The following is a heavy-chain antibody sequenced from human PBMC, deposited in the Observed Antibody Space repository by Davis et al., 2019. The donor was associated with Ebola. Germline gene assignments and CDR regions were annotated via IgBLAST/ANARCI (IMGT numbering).Heavy chain of an antibody. V-gene: IGHV1-2*04. Sequence: ASVKVSCKASGYTFTSYYMHWVRQAPGQGLEWMGWINPNSGGTNYAQKFQGWVTMTRDTSISTAYMELSRLRSDDTAVYYCAREGSGSPIPDNDFDYWGQGTLVTVSS. J-gene: IGHJ4*02. CDR3: AREGSGSPIPDNDFDY. CDR1: GYTFTSYY. CDR2: INPNSGGT. D-gene: IGHD3-10*01.